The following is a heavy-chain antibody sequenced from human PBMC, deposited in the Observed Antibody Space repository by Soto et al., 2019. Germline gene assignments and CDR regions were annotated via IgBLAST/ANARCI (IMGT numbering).Heavy chain of an antibody. CDR3: SRVANGVVAPAATYYFDY. J-gene: IGHJ4*02. CDR2: IKKDGSGT. D-gene: IGHD2-8*01. V-gene: IGHV3-7*03. CDR1: GFTFNDHW. Sequence: LRLSCAASGFTFNDHWMTWVRQAPGKGLEWVANIKKDGSGTYYVDSVKGRFTISRDNANNSLFLQMNSLRADGTTVYYCSRVANGVVAPAATYYFDYWGQGALVTVSS.